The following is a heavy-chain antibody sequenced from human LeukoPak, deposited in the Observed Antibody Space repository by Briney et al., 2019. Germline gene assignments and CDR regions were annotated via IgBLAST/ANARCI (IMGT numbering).Heavy chain of an antibody. CDR3: ARVGRGSSGWYGPDY. CDR2: IYHSGST. Sequence: ASETLSLTCAVSGYSINSGYYWGWIRQSPGTGLEWIGSIYHSGSTYYDPSLKSRITISVGTSKNQFSLKLSSVTAADTAAYYCARVGRGSSGWYGPDYWGQGTLVTVSS. D-gene: IGHD6-19*01. CDR1: GYSINSGYY. J-gene: IGHJ4*02. V-gene: IGHV4-38-2*01.